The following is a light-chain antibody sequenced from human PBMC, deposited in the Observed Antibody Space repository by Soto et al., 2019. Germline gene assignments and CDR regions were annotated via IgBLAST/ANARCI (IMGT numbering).Light chain of an antibody. CDR3: QQCHNSPYT. CDR2: GAS. Sequence: EIVLTQSPGTLSLSPGERATLSCRASQSVSSSYLAWYQQKPGQAPRLLIYGASSRATGIPDRFSGSGSGTAFTLTVSRLEPEDFAVYYCQQCHNSPYTFGQGTKLEIK. CDR1: QSVSSSY. J-gene: IGKJ2*01. V-gene: IGKV3-20*01.